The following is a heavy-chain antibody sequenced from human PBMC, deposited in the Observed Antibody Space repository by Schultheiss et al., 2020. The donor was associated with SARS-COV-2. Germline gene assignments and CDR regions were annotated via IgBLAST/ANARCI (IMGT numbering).Heavy chain of an antibody. CDR3: ARGTTYGSSPWLDP. Sequence: SETLSLTCAVYGGSFSGYYWSWIRQPPGKGLEWIGSIYYSGSTYYNPSLKSRVTISVDTSKNQFSLKLTSVTAADTAVYYCARGTTYGSSPWLDPWGQGTLITVSS. CDR1: GGSFSGYY. CDR2: IYYSGST. V-gene: IGHV4-34*01. J-gene: IGHJ5*02. D-gene: IGHD3-10*01.